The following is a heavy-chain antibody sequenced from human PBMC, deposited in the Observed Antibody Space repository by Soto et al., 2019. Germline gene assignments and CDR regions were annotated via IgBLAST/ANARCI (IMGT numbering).Heavy chain of an antibody. D-gene: IGHD2-2*01. CDR2: INAGNGDT. Sequence: QVQLAQSGAEVRKPGASVKISCEASGYTFTDYAIHWVRQAPGQRFEWMGWINAGNGDTKFSRRVQGRVSITRDISASTVHMELSSLTSEDTAVYYCTRDLTEQSTSYPFDCWGQGTLVTVSP. CDR1: GYTFTDYA. V-gene: IGHV1-3*01. CDR3: TRDLTEQSTSYPFDC. J-gene: IGHJ4*02.